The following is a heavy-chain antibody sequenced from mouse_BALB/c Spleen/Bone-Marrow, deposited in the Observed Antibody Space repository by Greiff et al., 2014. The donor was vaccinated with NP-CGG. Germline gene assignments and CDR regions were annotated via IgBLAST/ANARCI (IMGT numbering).Heavy chain of an antibody. Sequence: LEESGPELVKPGASVKMSCKASGYTFTSYVMHWVKQKPGQGLEWIGYINPYNDGTKYNEKLKGKATLTSDKSSSTAYMELSSLTSEDSAVYYCAREGVDYFDYWGQGTTLTVSS. CDR1: GYTFTSYV. V-gene: IGHV1-14*01. CDR2: INPYNDGT. CDR3: AREGVDYFDY. J-gene: IGHJ2*01.